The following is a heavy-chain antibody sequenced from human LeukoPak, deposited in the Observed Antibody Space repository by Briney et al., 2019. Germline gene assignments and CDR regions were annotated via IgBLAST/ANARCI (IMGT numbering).Heavy chain of an antibody. J-gene: IGHJ4*02. CDR3: ARAWAVAGTPYYFDY. Sequence: GGSLRLSCAASGFTFSSNYMSWVRQAPGKGLEWVSVIYSGGSTYYADSVKGRFTISRDNSKDTLYLQMNSLRAEDTAVYYCARAWAVAGTPYYFDYWGQGTLVTVSS. CDR1: GFTFSSNY. D-gene: IGHD6-19*01. CDR2: IYSGGST. V-gene: IGHV3-53*01.